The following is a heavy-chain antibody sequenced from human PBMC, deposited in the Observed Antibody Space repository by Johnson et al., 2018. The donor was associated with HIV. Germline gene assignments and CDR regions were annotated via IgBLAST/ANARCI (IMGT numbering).Heavy chain of an antibody. D-gene: IGHD1-26*01. V-gene: IGHV3-30*04. CDR3: ASAWWELDDAFDI. Sequence: QVQLVESGGGVVQPGRSLRLSCAASGFSFSPYALHWVRQTPGKGLEWVAVISYDGSNKYYADSVKGRFTISRDNSTNTLYLQMNSLRAEDTAVYYCASAWWELDDAFDIWGQGTMVTVSS. CDR1: GFSFSPYA. J-gene: IGHJ3*02. CDR2: ISYDGSNK.